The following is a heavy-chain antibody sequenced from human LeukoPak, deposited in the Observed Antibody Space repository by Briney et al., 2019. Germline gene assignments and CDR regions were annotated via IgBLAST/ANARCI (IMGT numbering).Heavy chain of an antibody. Sequence: GASVKVSCKASGYSFTSYDVNWVRQATGQGLERMGWMNPNSGNTGYAQKFQGRVTMTRNTSISTAYMELSSLRSEDTAVYYCARWRYGYVIGYWGQGTLVTVSS. CDR2: MNPNSGNT. CDR3: ARWRYGYVIGY. V-gene: IGHV1-8*01. D-gene: IGHD5-18*01. J-gene: IGHJ4*02. CDR1: GYSFTSYD.